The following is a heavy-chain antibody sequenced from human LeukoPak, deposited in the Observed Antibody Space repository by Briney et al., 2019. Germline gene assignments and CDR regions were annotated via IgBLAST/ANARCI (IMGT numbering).Heavy chain of an antibody. CDR1: GGSISSYY. J-gene: IGHJ4*02. Sequence: SETLSLTCTVSGGSISSYYWSWIRQPPGKGLEWIGYIYYSGSTNYNPSLKSRVTISVDTSKNHFSLKLSSVTAADTAVYYCARSPRLSYGDYVLCDHWGRGTLVTVSS. CDR2: IYYSGST. D-gene: IGHD4-17*01. CDR3: ARSPRLSYGDYVLCDH. V-gene: IGHV4-59*01.